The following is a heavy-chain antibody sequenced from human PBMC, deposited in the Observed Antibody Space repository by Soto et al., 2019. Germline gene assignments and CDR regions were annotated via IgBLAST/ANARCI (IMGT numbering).Heavy chain of an antibody. CDR2: INGGNGNT. V-gene: IGHV1-3*01. CDR3: AKGRYTFGSGTLDY. D-gene: IGHD3-10*01. J-gene: IGHJ4*02. Sequence: GASVKVSCKASGNTVPNYAIHWVRQAPGQRLEWMGWINGGNGNTYYSEHFQGRVTFTRDTSAGTVYMQLSSLTSEDTAVYYCAKGRYTFGSGTLDYWGQGTPVTVSS. CDR1: GNTVPNYA.